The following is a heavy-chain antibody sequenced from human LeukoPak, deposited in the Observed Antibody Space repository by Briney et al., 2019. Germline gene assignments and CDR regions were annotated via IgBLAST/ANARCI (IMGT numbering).Heavy chain of an antibody. CDR2: INRDGRST. D-gene: IGHD4-23*01. V-gene: IGHV3-74*01. CDR1: GFTFSSYW. Sequence: PGGSLRLSCAASGFTFSSYWMHWVRQDPGKGLVWVSRINRDGRSTSYADSVKGRFTISRDNAKNTLYLQMNSLRAEDTAVYYCARDGTPYGDKNYYYGMDVWGQGTTVTVSS. CDR3: ARDGTPYGDKNYYYGMDV. J-gene: IGHJ6*02.